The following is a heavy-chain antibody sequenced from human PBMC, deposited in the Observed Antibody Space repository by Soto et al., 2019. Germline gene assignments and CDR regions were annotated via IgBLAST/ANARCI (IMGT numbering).Heavy chain of an antibody. CDR1: GFTFSNYW. Sequence: PGGSLRLSCGASGFTFSNYWMYWVRQAPGKGLVWVSRINSDGSITTYADSVKGRFTVSRDNAKKTVFLQMNSLRAEDTAVYYCAREIYDYYDSSGFDYWGQGA. CDR3: AREIYDYYDSSGFDY. CDR2: INSDGSIT. D-gene: IGHD3-22*01. V-gene: IGHV3-74*01. J-gene: IGHJ4*02.